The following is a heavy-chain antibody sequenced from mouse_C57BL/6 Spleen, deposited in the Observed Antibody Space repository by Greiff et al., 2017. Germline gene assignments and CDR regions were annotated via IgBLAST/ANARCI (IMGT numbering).Heavy chain of an antibody. CDR1: GYTFTDYE. CDR3: TRTTVDYYAMDY. D-gene: IGHD1-1*01. J-gene: IGHJ4*01. Sequence: QVQLKQSGAELVRPGASVTLSCKASGYTFTDYEMHWVKQTPVHGLEWIGAIDPETGGTAYNQKFKGKAILTADKSSSTAYMELRSLTSEDSAVYYCTRTTVDYYAMDYWGQGTSVTVSS. V-gene: IGHV1-15*01. CDR2: IDPETGGT.